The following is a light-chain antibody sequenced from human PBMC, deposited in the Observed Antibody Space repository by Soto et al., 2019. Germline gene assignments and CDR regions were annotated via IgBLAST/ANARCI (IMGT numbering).Light chain of an antibody. V-gene: IGLV2-14*01. J-gene: IGLJ1*01. CDR2: EVS. CDR1: SSDVGGYNY. Sequence: QSALTQPASVSGSLGQSITISCTGTSSDVGGYNYVSWYQQHPGKAPKLMIYEVSNRPSGVSNRFSGSKSGNTASLTISGLQAEDEADYYCTSYTSSSIFVFGTGTKVTVL. CDR3: TSYTSSSIFV.